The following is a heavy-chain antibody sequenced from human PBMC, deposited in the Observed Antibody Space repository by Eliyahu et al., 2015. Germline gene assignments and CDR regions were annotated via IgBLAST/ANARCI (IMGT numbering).Heavy chain of an antibody. Sequence: QVQLVESGGGVVQPGGSLRXSCXAXGXXLXYYGMXRVRQGXGKGLEWVAFRRYDGNDKYYADSVKGRFTISRDNSKNTLYLQMNSLRAEDTAVYYCAKDKGVYSSGNDAFDIWGQGTMVTVSS. CDR1: GXXLXYYG. CDR2: RRYDGNDK. CDR3: AKDKGVYSSGNDAFDI. J-gene: IGHJ3*02. V-gene: IGHV3-30*02. D-gene: IGHD6-19*01.